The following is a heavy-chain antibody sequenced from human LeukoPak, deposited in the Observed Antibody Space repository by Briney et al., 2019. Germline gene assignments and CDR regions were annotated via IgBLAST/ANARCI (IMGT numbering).Heavy chain of an antibody. D-gene: IGHD6-13*01. CDR3: AKEGIAAAAGAFDI. V-gene: IGHV3-30-3*01. CDR2: ISYDGSNK. Sequence: GGSLRLSCAASGFTFSSYAMHWVRQAPGKGLEWVAVISYDGSNKYYADSVKGRFTISRDNSKNTLYLQMNSLRAEDTAVYYCAKEGIAAAAGAFDIWGQGTMVTVSS. J-gene: IGHJ3*02. CDR1: GFTFSSYA.